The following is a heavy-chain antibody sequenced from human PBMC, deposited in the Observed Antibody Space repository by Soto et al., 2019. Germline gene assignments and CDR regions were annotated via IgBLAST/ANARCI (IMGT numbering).Heavy chain of an antibody. CDR3: ARTTNYDLPDSYYYYYYGMDV. V-gene: IGHV1-69*13. CDR1: GYTFTSYG. Sequence: SVKVSCKASGYTFTSYGISWVRQAPGQGLEWMGGIIPIFGTANYAQKFQGRVTITADESTSTAYMELSSLRSEDTAVYYCARTTNYDLPDSYYYYYYGMDVWGQGTTVTVSS. J-gene: IGHJ6*02. CDR2: IIPIFGTA. D-gene: IGHD3-3*01.